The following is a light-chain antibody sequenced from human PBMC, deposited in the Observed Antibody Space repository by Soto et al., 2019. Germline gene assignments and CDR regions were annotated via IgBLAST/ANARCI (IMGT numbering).Light chain of an antibody. CDR3: QQYSGFSPRT. J-gene: IGKJ1*01. CDR1: QSIGTW. CDR2: QAS. Sequence: DTQMTQSPSTLSASVGDRVTITCRASQSIGTWLAWYQQKPGKAPKLLIYQASSLEGGVPSRFSGGGSGTEFTLTITSLQPDDFATYHCQQYSGFSPRTFGQGTKVEIK. V-gene: IGKV1-5*03.